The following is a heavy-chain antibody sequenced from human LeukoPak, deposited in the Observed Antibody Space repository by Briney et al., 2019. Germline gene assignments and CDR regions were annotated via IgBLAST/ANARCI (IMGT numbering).Heavy chain of an antibody. D-gene: IGHD2-21*02. CDR3: AREGSYCVGGDFDSFDL. CDR1: GYRFISNY. V-gene: IGHV1-2*02. Sequence: ASVWPSCKASGYRFISNYIQWVRQAPGLGPEWMGWMHPGNGNTRYAEKFKVSVSMTRDTSINTAYMGLSSLRSDDTAVYYCAREGSYCVGGDFDSFDLWGQGTLVTVSS. CDR2: MHPGNGNT. J-gene: IGHJ4*02.